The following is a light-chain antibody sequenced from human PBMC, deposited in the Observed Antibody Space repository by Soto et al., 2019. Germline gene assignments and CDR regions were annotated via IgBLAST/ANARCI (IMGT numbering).Light chain of an antibody. CDR2: KAS. CDR3: QQYNSYPWT. CDR1: QTISTY. Sequence: DTQMTQSPSSLSASVGDRVTITCRASQTISTYLNWYQQKPGKAPKLLIYKASSLESGVPSRFSGSGSGTEFTLTISSLQPDDFATYYCQQYNSYPWTFGQGTKVDIK. J-gene: IGKJ1*01. V-gene: IGKV1-5*03.